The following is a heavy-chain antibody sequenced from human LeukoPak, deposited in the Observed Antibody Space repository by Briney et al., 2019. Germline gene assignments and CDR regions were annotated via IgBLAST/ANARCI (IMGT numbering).Heavy chain of an antibody. CDR3: ASSYYYDSSGSIGYFDY. Sequence: SETLSLTCTVSGGSISSSSYYWGWIRQPPGKGLEWIGSIYYTGSTYYNPSLKSRVTISVDTSKNQFSLKLSSVTAADTAVYYCASSYYYDSSGSIGYFDYWGQGTLVIVSS. CDR1: GGSISSSSYY. V-gene: IGHV4-39*01. J-gene: IGHJ4*02. D-gene: IGHD3-22*01. CDR2: IYYTGST.